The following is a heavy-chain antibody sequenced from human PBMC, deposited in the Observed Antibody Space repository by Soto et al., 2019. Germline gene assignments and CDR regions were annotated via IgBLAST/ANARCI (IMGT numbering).Heavy chain of an antibody. Sequence: ASVKVSCKASGYTFTSYYMHWVRQAPGQGLEWMGIINPSGGSTSYAQKFQGRVTMTRDTSTSTVYMELSSLRSEDTAVYYCARDTIPLNSGYDFDAFDIWGRGTMVTVSS. J-gene: IGHJ3*02. CDR1: GYTFTSYY. V-gene: IGHV1-46*03. CDR2: INPSGGST. CDR3: ARDTIPLNSGYDFDAFDI. D-gene: IGHD5-12*01.